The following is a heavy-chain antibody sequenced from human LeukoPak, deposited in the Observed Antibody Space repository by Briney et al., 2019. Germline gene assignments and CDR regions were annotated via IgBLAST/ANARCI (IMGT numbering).Heavy chain of an antibody. D-gene: IGHD6-13*01. J-gene: IGHJ4*02. CDR3: ARGIAAAELDY. Sequence: SETLSLTCTVSGRSISSNSDYWDWIRQPPGKGLEWIGEINHSGSTNYNPSLKSRVTISVDTSKNQFSLKLSSVTAADTAVYYCARGIAAAELDYWGQGTLVTVSS. CDR1: GRSISSNSDY. V-gene: IGHV4-39*07. CDR2: INHSGST.